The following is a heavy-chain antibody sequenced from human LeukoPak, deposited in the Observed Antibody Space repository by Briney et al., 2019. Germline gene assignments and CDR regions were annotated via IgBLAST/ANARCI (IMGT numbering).Heavy chain of an antibody. Sequence: SETLSLTCAVYGGSFSGYYWSWIRQPPGKGLEWIGEINHSGSTNCNPSLKSRVTISVDTSKNQFSLKLSSVTAADTAAYYCARVSGAYCGGDCYSDAFDIWGQGTMVTVSS. J-gene: IGHJ3*02. CDR1: GGSFSGYY. CDR3: ARVSGAYCGGDCYSDAFDI. V-gene: IGHV4-34*01. D-gene: IGHD2-21*01. CDR2: INHSGST.